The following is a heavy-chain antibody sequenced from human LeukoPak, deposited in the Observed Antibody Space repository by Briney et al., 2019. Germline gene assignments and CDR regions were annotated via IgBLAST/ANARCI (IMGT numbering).Heavy chain of an antibody. D-gene: IGHD4-23*01. CDR1: GYTFTNYA. CDR2: TNGATGNT. V-gene: IGHV1-3*02. J-gene: IGHJ4*02. Sequence: GTSVKVSCKASGYTFTNYALHWVRQAPGQRLEWMGWTNGATGNTRFSQDFQGRLTITIDTSASIAYMDLSSLRSEDTAVYYCARSPGGNARTWLDYWGQGTLVTVS. CDR3: ARSPGGNARTWLDY.